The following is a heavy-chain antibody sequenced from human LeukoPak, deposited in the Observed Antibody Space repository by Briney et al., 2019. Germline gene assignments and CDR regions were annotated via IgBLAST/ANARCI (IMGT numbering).Heavy chain of an antibody. CDR2: IYYSGST. J-gene: IGHJ4*02. D-gene: IGHD3-22*01. Sequence: PSETLSLTCTVSGGSISSYYWSWIRQPPGKGLEWIGYIYYSGSTNYNPSLKSRVTISVDTSKNQFSLELSSVTAADTAVYYCARHGHYYDSSGYSFDYWGQGTLVTVSS. CDR3: ARHGHYYDSSGYSFDY. CDR1: GGSISSYY. V-gene: IGHV4-59*08.